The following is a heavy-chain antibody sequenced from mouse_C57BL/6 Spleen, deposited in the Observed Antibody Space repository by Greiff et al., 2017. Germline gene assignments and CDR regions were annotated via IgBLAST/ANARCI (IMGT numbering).Heavy chain of an antibody. CDR1: GYAFSSSW. Sequence: VQLQQSGPELVKPGASVKISCKASGYAFSSSWMNWVKQRPGKGLEWIGRIYPGDGDTNYNGKFKGKATLTADKSSSTAYMQLSSLTSEDSAVYFCARGLTGTDGYYFDYWGQGTTLTVSS. CDR3: ARGLTGTDGYYFDY. CDR2: IYPGDGDT. V-gene: IGHV1-82*01. D-gene: IGHD4-1*01. J-gene: IGHJ2*01.